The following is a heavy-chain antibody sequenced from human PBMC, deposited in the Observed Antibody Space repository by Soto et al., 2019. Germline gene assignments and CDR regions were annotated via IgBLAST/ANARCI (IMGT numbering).Heavy chain of an antibody. J-gene: IGHJ5*02. V-gene: IGHV3-30-3*01. CDR2: ISYDGSNK. D-gene: IGHD3-16*01. CDR3: ARDGGYTYYDYVWGSSSSNWFDP. Sequence: GGSLRLSCAAAGFTFSSYAMHWVRQAAGRGLVGVAVISYDGSNKYYADSVKGRFTISGDNSKNTLYLQMNSLRAEDTAVYYCARDGGYTYYDYVWGSSSSNWFDPWGQGTLVTVSS. CDR1: GFTFSSYA.